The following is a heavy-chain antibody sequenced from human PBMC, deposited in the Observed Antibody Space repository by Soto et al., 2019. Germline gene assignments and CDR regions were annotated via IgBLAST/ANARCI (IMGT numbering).Heavy chain of an antibody. Sequence: QVQVVQSGAEVRKPGASVKLSCKVPPYTVTDFPIHWMRQAPGKGLEWMGGSNPEEGETFFAQKFQGRVTMTEDPSTDTVYMELISLRSEDTALYYCAIGGRAAEFDYWGQGTLVTVSS. V-gene: IGHV1-24*01. CDR1: PYTVTDFP. J-gene: IGHJ4*02. D-gene: IGHD2-15*01. CDR2: SNPEEGET. CDR3: AIGGRAAEFDY.